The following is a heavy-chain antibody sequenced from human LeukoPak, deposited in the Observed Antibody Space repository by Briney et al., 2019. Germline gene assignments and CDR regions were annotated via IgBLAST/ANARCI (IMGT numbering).Heavy chain of an antibody. CDR2: ISSSGSII. CDR3: VRALTDYDRNFDY. Sequence: GGSLRLSCAASGFTFSDYYMSWIRQAPGKGLEWVSCISSSGSIIYYTDSVKGRFTISRDNAKNPLYLQTNNLIADDTAVYYCVRALTDYDRNFDYWGQGTLVTVSS. D-gene: IGHD4-17*01. V-gene: IGHV3-11*04. J-gene: IGHJ4*02. CDR1: GFTFSDYY.